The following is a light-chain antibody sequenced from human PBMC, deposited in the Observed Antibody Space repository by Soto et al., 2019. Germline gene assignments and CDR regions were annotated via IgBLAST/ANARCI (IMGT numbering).Light chain of an antibody. CDR1: QSVNSN. V-gene: IGKV3-15*01. Sequence: EIVMTQSPATLSVSPGERATLSCRASQSVNSNYLAWYQQKPGQAPRLLIYGASTRATGIPARFSGSGSGTEFTLTISSLQSEDFAVYYCQEYNNWPPWTFGQVTKVDIK. J-gene: IGKJ1*01. CDR3: QEYNNWPPWT. CDR2: GAS.